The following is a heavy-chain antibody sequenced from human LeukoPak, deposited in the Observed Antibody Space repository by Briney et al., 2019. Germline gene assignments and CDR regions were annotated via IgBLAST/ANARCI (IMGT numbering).Heavy chain of an antibody. CDR1: GYTFTSYD. CDR3: ARVGRYCSSTSCYRWFDP. D-gene: IGHD2-2*01. J-gene: IGHJ5*02. Sequence: ASVTVSCKASGYTFTSYDINWVRQATGQGLEWMGWMNPNSGNTGYAQKFQGRVTMTRNPSISTAYMELSSLRSEDTAVYYCARVGRYCSSTSCYRWFDPWGQGTLVTVSS. CDR2: MNPNSGNT. V-gene: IGHV1-8*01.